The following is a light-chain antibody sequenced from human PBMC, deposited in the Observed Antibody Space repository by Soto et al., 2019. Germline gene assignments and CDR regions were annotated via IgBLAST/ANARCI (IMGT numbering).Light chain of an antibody. J-gene: IGKJ1*01. CDR1: QSVSNSY. CDR3: QQYGSSQWT. CDR2: AAS. V-gene: IGKV3-20*01. Sequence: VYTQSPGTLSLSPGERATLSCRASQSVSNSYLAWYQQKPGQAPRLLIYAASSRATGIPDRFSGSGSGTDFTLTISRLEPEDFAVYYCQQYGSSQWTFGQGTKVDIK.